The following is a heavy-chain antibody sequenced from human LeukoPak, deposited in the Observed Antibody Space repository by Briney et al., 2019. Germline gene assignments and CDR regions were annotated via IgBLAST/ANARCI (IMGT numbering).Heavy chain of an antibody. CDR3: ARVQFQEHFDL. Sequence: RGSLRLSCAASGFTFSTYEMNWVRQAPGQGLEWVSDITSSGSTKYYADTVQGRFTISRDNAKNSLYLQMHSLRAEDKGIYYCARVQFQEHFDLWGRGTLVTVSS. V-gene: IGHV3-48*03. CDR1: GFTFSTYE. D-gene: IGHD5-24*01. CDR2: ITSSGSTK. J-gene: IGHJ2*01.